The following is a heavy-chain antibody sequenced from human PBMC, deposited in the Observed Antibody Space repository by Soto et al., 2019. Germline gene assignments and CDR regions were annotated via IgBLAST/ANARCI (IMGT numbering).Heavy chain of an antibody. CDR2: IYYSGST. CDR3: ASGYWSCFDY. J-gene: IGHJ4*02. CDR1: GGSISSYY. D-gene: IGHD2-21*01. Sequence: QVQLQESGPGLVKPSETLSLTCTVSGGSISSYYWSWIRQPPGKELEWIGYIYYSGSTNYNPSITSQVTISVDTPKNQFSLKMSSVTAADTAVYYRASGYWSCFDYWGQGTLVTVSS. V-gene: IGHV4-59*08.